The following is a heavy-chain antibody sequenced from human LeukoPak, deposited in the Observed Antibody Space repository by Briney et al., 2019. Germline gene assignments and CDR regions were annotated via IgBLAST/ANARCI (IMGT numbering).Heavy chain of an antibody. CDR3: VREGYDSSGYYLDS. CDR2: INHSGST. D-gene: IGHD3-22*01. CDR1: GGSFSGYY. V-gene: IGHV4-34*01. J-gene: IGHJ4*02. Sequence: SETLSLTCAVYGGSFSGYYWSWIRQPPGKGLEWIGEINHSGSTNYNPSLKSRVTMSVDMSKNQISLKLFSVTAADTAVYYCVREGYDSSGYYLDSWGQGTLVTVSS.